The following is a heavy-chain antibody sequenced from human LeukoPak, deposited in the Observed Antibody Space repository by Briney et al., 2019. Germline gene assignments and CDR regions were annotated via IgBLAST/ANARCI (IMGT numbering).Heavy chain of an antibody. Sequence: GRSLRPSCTATGFTFSNYGMHWVRQAPGKGLEWVALISYDGLNKYYADSVKGRFTISRDNSKNTLYLQMNSLRAEGTAVYYCAKALSNAFDIWGQGTMVTVSS. V-gene: IGHV3-30*18. J-gene: IGHJ3*02. CDR3: AKALSNAFDI. CDR1: GFTFSNYG. CDR2: ISYDGLNK.